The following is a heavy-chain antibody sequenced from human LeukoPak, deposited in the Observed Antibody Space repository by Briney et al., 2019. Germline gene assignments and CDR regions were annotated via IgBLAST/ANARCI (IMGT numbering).Heavy chain of an antibody. J-gene: IGHJ4*02. Sequence: ASVKVSCKASGGTFSSYAISWVRQAPGQGLEWMGRIIPILGIANYTQKFQGRVTITADKSTSTAYMELRSLRSDDTAVYYCARVSLYYYGSGSHYFDYWGQGTLVTVSS. CDR1: GGTFSSYA. CDR3: ARVSLYYYGSGSHYFDY. CDR2: IIPILGIA. D-gene: IGHD3-10*01. V-gene: IGHV1-69*04.